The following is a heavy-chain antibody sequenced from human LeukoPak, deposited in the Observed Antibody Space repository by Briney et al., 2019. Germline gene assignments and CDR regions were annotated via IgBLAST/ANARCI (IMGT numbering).Heavy chain of an antibody. J-gene: IGHJ4*02. V-gene: IGHV4-39*07. Sequence: PSETLSLTCTVSGDSISSSSYYWGWIRQPPGKGLEWIGEIYHSGSTNYNPSLKSRVTISVDKSKNQFSLKLSSVTAADTAVYYCARDPPHYGGGKRGEDYWGQGTLVTVSS. CDR2: IYHSGST. CDR1: GDSISSSSYY. CDR3: ARDPPHYGGGKRGEDY. D-gene: IGHD4-23*01.